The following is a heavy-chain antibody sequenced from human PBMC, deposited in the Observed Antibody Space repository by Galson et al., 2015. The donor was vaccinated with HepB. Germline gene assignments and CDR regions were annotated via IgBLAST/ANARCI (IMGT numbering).Heavy chain of an antibody. J-gene: IGHJ4*02. Sequence: SLRLSCAASGFSFNNYWMAWVRQAPGEGPEWVASIKQDGTEDFYVDSVEGRFTISRDNAKNLLYLHLNGLRAEDTAVYFCAREDPSNYVFWGQGTLVTVSS. CDR1: GFSFNNYW. D-gene: IGHD4-11*01. CDR2: IKQDGTED. CDR3: AREDPSNYVF. V-gene: IGHV3-7*03.